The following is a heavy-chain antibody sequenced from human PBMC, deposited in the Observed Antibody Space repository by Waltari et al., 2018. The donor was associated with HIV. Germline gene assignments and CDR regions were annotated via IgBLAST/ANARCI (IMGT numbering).Heavy chain of an antibody. D-gene: IGHD2-2*01. J-gene: IGHJ6*02. Sequence: GSYIYYADSVKGRFTISRDNAKNSLYLQMNSLRAEDTAVYYCARGDIVVVPAAPAWPGMDVWGQGTTVTVSS. CDR2: GSYI. CDR3: ARGDIVVVPAAPAWPGMDV. V-gene: IGHV3-21*01.